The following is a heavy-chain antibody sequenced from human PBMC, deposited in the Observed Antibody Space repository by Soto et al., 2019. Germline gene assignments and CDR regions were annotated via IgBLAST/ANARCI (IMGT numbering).Heavy chain of an antibody. CDR2: IIPIFGTA. Sequence: GASVKVSCKASGGTFSSYAISWVRQAPGQGLEWMGGIIPIFGTANYAQKFQGRVTITADKSTSTAYMELSSLRSEDTAVYYCARSEGHYYYDSSRYWGQGTLVTVS. CDR1: GGTFSSYA. J-gene: IGHJ4*02. CDR3: ARSEGHYYYDSSRY. D-gene: IGHD3-22*01. V-gene: IGHV1-69*06.